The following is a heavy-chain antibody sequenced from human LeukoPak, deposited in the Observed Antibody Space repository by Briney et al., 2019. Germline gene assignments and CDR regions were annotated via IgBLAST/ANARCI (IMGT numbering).Heavy chain of an antibody. CDR3: AREGGRELPYYYYYYYMDV. CDR2: INPNSGGT. V-gene: IGHV1-2*02. J-gene: IGHJ6*03. CDR1: GYTFTGYY. Sequence: ASVKVSCKASGYTFTGYYMHWVRQAPGQGLEWMGWINPNSGGTNYAQKFQGRVTMTRDTSISTAYMELSRLRSGDTAVYYCAREGGRELPYYYYYYYMDVWGKGTTVTVSS. D-gene: IGHD1-26*01.